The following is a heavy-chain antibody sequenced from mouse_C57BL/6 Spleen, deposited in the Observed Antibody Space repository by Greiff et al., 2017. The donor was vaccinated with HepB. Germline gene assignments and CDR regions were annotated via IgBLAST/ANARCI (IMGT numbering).Heavy chain of an antibody. J-gene: IGHJ3*01. CDR3: ARKGSTGSSWFAY. CDR1: GYSFTGYY. Sequence: EVKLMESGPELVKPGASVKISCKASGYSFTGYYMNWVKQSPEKSLEWIGEINPSTGGTTYNQKFKAKATLTVDKSSSTAYMQLKSLTSEDSAVYYCARKGSTGSSWFAYWGQGTLVTVSA. CDR2: INPSTGGT. V-gene: IGHV1-42*01. D-gene: IGHD1-1*01.